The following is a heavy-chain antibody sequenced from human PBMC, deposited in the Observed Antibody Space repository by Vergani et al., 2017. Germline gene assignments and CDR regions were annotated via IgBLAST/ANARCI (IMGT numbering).Heavy chain of an antibody. CDR2: ISSSSTI. CDR3: AREGVIVGAITFDY. J-gene: IGHJ4*02. CDR1: GFTFSSYS. V-gene: IGHV3-48*01. Sequence: EVQLVESGGGLVQPGGSLRLSCAASGFTFSSYSMNWVRQAPGKGLEWVSYISSSSTIYYADSVKGRFTISRDNAKNSLYLQMNSLRAEDTAVYYCAREGVIVGAITFDYWGQGTLVTVSS. D-gene: IGHD1-26*01.